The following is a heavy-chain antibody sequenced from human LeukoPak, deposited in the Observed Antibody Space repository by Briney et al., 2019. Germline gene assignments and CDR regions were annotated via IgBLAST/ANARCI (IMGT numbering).Heavy chain of an antibody. J-gene: IGHJ5*01. CDR2: IWSDGTEK. Sequence: GGSLTLSCAASGFTYSHYGMHWVRQVPGKGLEWVAVIWSDGTEKYYGDAVKGRFTISRDNSMKTLYLQMNSLRGDGTAVYYCAKDAQRGFDYSNSLESWGQGTLVTVSS. CDR1: GFTYSHYG. V-gene: IGHV3-33*06. D-gene: IGHD4-11*01. CDR3: AKDAQRGFDYSNSLES.